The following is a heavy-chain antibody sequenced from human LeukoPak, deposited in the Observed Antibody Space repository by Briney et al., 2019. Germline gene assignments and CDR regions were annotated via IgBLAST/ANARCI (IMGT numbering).Heavy chain of an antibody. D-gene: IGHD5-12*01. CDR2: MKQDGSEK. J-gene: IGHJ4*02. Sequence: GGSLRLSCAVSGINFRGYWMAWVRQAPGKGLEWVANMKQDGSEKYYVDSVKGRFTISRDNAKNSLYLEMNSLRVEDTAVYYCARDLGHTGYDLYDYWGQGTLATVSS. CDR3: ARDLGHTGYDLYDY. CDR1: GINFRGYW. V-gene: IGHV3-7*01.